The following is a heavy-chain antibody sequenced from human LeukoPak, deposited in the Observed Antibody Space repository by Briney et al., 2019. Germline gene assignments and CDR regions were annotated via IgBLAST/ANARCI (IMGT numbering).Heavy chain of an antibody. V-gene: IGHV1-2*02. D-gene: IGHD5-12*01. J-gene: IGHJ4*02. CDR1: GYTFTSNY. CDR3: ATSQWLAAIDY. CDR2: INPNSGGA. Sequence: ASVKVSCKAFGYTFTSNYMHWVRQAPGQGLEWMGWINPNSGGANYAQKFQGRVTMTRDTSISTAYMELSRLRSDDTAVYYCATSQWLAAIDYWGQGTLVTVSS.